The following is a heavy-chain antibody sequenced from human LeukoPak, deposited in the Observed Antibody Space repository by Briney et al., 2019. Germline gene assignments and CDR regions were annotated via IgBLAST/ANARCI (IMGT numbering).Heavy chain of an antibody. CDR3: ARAFNSSGYIAGY. CDR2: IKQDGREK. J-gene: IGHJ4*02. V-gene: IGHV3-7*01. D-gene: IGHD3-22*01. Sequence: GGSLRLSCAASGFTFSSHWMSWVRQAPGKGLEWVANIKQDGREKYYVDSVKGRFTISRDNAKNSLYLQMNSLRAEDTAVYYCARAFNSSGYIAGYWGQGTLVTVSS. CDR1: GFTFSSHW.